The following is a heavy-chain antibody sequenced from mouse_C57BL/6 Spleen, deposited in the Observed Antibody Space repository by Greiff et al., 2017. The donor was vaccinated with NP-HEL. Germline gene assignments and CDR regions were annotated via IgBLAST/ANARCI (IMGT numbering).Heavy chain of an antibody. D-gene: IGHD2-3*01. CDR1: GYTFTSYW. CDR3: ARAEGDGYGDAMDY. V-gene: IGHV1-55*01. CDR2: IYPGSGST. J-gene: IGHJ4*01. Sequence: QVQLKQPGAELVKPGASVKMSCKASGYTFTSYWITWVKQRPGQGLEWIGDIYPGSGSTNYNEKFKSKATLTVDTSSSTAYMQLSSLTSEDSAVYYCARAEGDGYGDAMDYWGQGTSVTVSS.